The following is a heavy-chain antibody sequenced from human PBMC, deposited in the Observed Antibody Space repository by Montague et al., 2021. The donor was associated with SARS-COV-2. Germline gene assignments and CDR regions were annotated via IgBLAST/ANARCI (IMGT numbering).Heavy chain of an antibody. Sequence: SETLSLTCTVSGDFTSCPSCYWGWIRQAPGKGLDWIGTIYNSGTTYYNPSLKSRLTISIDTSKNQFSLKLTSVTAADTAVYYCARHRNYGDHSLDNWFHPWGQGTLVTVSS. CDR1: GDFTSCPSCY. CDR3: ARHRNYGDHSLDNWFHP. CDR2: IYNSGTT. D-gene: IGHD4-17*01. J-gene: IGHJ5*02. V-gene: IGHV4-39*01.